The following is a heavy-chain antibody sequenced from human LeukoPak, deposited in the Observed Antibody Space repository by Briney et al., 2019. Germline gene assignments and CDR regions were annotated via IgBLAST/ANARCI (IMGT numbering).Heavy chain of an antibody. Sequence: PGGSLRLSCVASGFTFGKYWMSWVRQAPGKGLEWVSGISGSGDNTYYADSVKGRFTISRDNSKNTLYLRMNSLRVEDTAVYYCAKVKMGGNHYFDCWGQGTLVTVSS. CDR2: ISGSGDNT. CDR3: AKVKMGGNHYFDC. CDR1: GFTFGKYW. V-gene: IGHV3-23*01. J-gene: IGHJ4*02. D-gene: IGHD1-14*01.